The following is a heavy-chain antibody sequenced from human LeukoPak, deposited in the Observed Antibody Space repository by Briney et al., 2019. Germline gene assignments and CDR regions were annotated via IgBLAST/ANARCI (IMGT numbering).Heavy chain of an antibody. V-gene: IGHV4-38-2*01. CDR3: VRATARVHLYGDTFDY. D-gene: IGHD5-24*01. CDR2: IYHSGTT. Sequence: SETLSLTCDVSDYSISSGYYWAWLRQPPGKGLEWIGAIYHSGTTKYTPSLKSRVTISVDTPKNQFSLKLTSVTAADTAVYYCVRATARVHLYGDTFDYWGQGTLVAVSS. CDR1: DYSISSGYY. J-gene: IGHJ4*02.